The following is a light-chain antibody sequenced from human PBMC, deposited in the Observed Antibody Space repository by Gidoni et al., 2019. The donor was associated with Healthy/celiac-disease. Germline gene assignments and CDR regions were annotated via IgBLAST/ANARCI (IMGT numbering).Light chain of an antibody. CDR3: MQGTHWPSR. J-gene: IGKJ4*01. Sequence: DVVMTQSPLSLPVTLGQPASISCRSSQSLVHSDGNTYLNWFQQRPGQSPRRLIYKVSNRDSGVPDRFSGSGSGTDFTLKISRVEAEDVGVYYCMQGTHWPSRIGGGTKVEIK. CDR2: KVS. CDR1: QSLVHSDGNTY. V-gene: IGKV2-30*02.